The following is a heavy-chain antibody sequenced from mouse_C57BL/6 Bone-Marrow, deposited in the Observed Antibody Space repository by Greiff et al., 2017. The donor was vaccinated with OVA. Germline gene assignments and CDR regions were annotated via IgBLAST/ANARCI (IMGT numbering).Heavy chain of an antibody. CDR3: ASLYYDYGGRAMDY. Sequence: QVQLQQSGPGLVQPSQSLSITCTVSGFSLTSYGVHWVRQSPGKGLEWLGVIWSGGSTDYNAAFISRLSISKDNSKSQVFFKMNSLQADDTAIYYCASLYYDYGGRAMDYWGQGTSVTVSS. CDR1: GFSLTSYG. CDR2: IWSGGST. J-gene: IGHJ4*01. D-gene: IGHD2-4*01. V-gene: IGHV2-2*01.